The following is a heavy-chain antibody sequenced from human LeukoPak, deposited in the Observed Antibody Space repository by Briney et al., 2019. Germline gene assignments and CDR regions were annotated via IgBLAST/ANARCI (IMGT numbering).Heavy chain of an antibody. D-gene: IGHD6-19*01. CDR3: NIAVAGPYYFDY. J-gene: IGHJ4*02. CDR1: GYTFTGYY. Sequence: ASVKVSCKASGYTFTGYYMHWVLQAPGQGLEWMGWINPNSGGTNYAQKFQGRVTMTRDTSISTAYMELSRLRSDDTAVYYCNIAVAGPYYFDYWGQGTLVTVSS. V-gene: IGHV1-2*02. CDR2: INPNSGGT.